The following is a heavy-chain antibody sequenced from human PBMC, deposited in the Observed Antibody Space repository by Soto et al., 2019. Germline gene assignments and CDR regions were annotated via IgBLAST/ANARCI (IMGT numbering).Heavy chain of an antibody. CDR3: ARDPTSCSGGRCNSVGWCAP. J-gene: IGHJ5*02. V-gene: IGHV3-30-3*01. D-gene: IGHD2-15*01. Sequence: QVQLVESGGGVVQPGRSLRLSCAASGFTFIAYSMHWVRQAPGKGLEWLAVISFDGGEKHYADSVKGRCTISRDNSNNTLDLQMNSLRDDDTAIYYSARDPTSCSGGRCNSVGWCAPWGQGTLVIVSS. CDR2: ISFDGGEK. CDR1: GFTFIAYS.